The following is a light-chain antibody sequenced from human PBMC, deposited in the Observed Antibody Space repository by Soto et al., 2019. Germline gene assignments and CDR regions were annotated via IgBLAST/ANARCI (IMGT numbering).Light chain of an antibody. CDR1: QSIRNSY. CDR2: GAS. J-gene: IGKJ5*01. V-gene: IGKV3-20*01. Sequence: ESVLTQSPVTLSLSPGERAILSRRASQSIRNSYLAWYQQKPGQAPRLLIFGASSRATGIPDRFSGSGSGTDFTLTISRLEPEDFAVYYCQQHGISHITFGQGTRLEIK. CDR3: QQHGISHIT.